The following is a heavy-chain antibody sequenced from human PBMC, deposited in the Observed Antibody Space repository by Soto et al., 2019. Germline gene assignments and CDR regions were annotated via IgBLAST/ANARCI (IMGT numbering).Heavy chain of an antibody. V-gene: IGHV4-39*01. CDR2: ISFGVTT. CDR3: ATSSVSRLLNHWYFDL. CDR1: GGSISSSDYY. Sequence: SETLSLTCTVSGGSISSSDYYWGWIRQPPGKGLEWIGGISFGVTTYYNPSLKSRLTISIDTSNNQFSLKLSSVTAADTAVYYCATSSVSRLLNHWYFDLWGRGTLVTVSS. J-gene: IGHJ2*01.